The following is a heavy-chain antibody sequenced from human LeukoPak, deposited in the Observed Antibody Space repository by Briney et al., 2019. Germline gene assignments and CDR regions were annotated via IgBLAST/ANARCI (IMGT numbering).Heavy chain of an antibody. J-gene: IGHJ5*02. CDR2: IRSKANSYAT. D-gene: IGHD2-2*01. V-gene: IGHV3-73*01. CDR3: TRLPYCSSTSCPFDP. CDR1: GFTFSGSA. Sequence: GGSLRLSCAASGFTFSGSAMHWVRQASGKGLEWVGRIRSKANSYATAYAVSVKGRFTISRDDSKNTAYLQMNSLKTEDTAVYYCTRLPYCSSTSCPFDPWGQGTLVTVSS.